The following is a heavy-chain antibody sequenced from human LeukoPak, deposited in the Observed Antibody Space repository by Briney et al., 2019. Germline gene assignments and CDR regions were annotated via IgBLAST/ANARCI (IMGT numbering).Heavy chain of an antibody. V-gene: IGHV1-8*01. Sequence: ASVKVSCKASGYTFTSYDINWVRQATGQGLEWMGWMNPNSGNTGYAQKFQGRVTITRNTSISTAYMELSSLRSEDTAVYYCARGAGYDYDILTGYYSSSADYYYYYMDVWGKGTTVTVSS. CDR2: MNPNSGNT. D-gene: IGHD3-9*01. CDR3: ARGAGYDYDILTGYYSSSADYYYYYMDV. CDR1: GYTFTSYD. J-gene: IGHJ6*03.